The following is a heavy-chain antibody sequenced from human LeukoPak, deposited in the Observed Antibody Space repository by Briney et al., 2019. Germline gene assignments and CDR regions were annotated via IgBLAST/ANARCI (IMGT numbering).Heavy chain of an antibody. V-gene: IGHV4-34*01. J-gene: IGHJ5*02. D-gene: IGHD3-3*01. CDR2: INHSGST. CDR1: GGSFSGYY. Sequence: PSETLSLTCAVYGGSFSGYYWSWIRQPPGKGLEWIGEINHSGSTNYNPSLKSRVTISVDTSKNQFSLKLSSVTAADTAVYYCATWSGRYLLFDPWGQGTLVTVSS. CDR3: ATWSGRYLLFDP.